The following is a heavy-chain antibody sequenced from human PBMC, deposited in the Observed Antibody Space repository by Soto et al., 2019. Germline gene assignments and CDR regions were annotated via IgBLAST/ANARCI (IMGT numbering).Heavy chain of an antibody. Sequence: ASVTVSCKASGYTFTSYGLRWVRQAPGQGLEWMGWISAYNCNTNYAQKLQGRVTMTTDTSTSTAYMELRSLRSDDTAVYYCARDTPTAAGDYYYYMDVWGKGTTVTVSS. J-gene: IGHJ6*03. V-gene: IGHV1-18*01. CDR3: ARDTPTAAGDYYYYMDV. D-gene: IGHD6-13*01. CDR2: ISAYNCNT. CDR1: GYTFTSYG.